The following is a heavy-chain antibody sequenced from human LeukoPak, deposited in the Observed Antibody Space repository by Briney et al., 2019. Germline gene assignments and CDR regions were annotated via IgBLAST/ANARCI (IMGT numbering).Heavy chain of an antibody. J-gene: IGHJ4*02. CDR1: GYTFTVYY. Sequence: ASVKVSCKASGYTFTVYYMHCVRQAPGQGLEWMGWINPNSGGTNYAQKFQGRVTMTRDTSISTAFMELSRLRSDDTAVYYCAREGAGDGYNLGFDYWGQGTLVTVSS. V-gene: IGHV1-2*02. CDR2: INPNSGGT. CDR3: AREGAGDGYNLGFDY. D-gene: IGHD5-24*01.